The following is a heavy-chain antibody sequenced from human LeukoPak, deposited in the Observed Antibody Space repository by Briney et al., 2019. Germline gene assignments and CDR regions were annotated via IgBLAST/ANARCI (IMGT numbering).Heavy chain of an antibody. CDR2: ISGGAGST. V-gene: IGHV3-23*01. CDR3: AKDRLVGTTGSNYFDF. CDR1: GFSFSDYA. J-gene: IGHJ4*02. Sequence: GASLRLSCTASGFSFSDYAMGWVRQAPGEGLEGVSSISGGAGSTYYADSVKGRFTISRDNSKSTLYLQMSSLRVEDTAVYYCAKDRLVGTTGSNYFDFRGQGTLVTVSS. D-gene: IGHD1-26*01.